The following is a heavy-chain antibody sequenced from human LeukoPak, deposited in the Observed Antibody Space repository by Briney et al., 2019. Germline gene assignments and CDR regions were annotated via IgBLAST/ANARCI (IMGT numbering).Heavy chain of an antibody. D-gene: IGHD6-13*01. CDR1: GGSFSGYY. J-gene: IGHJ4*02. Sequence: SETLSLTCAVYGGSFSGYYWSWIRQPPGKGLEWIGYIYYSGSTNYNPSLKSRVTISVGTSRNQFSLKLSYVTAADTAVYYCARRVYSTSWSYYFDYWGQGTLVTVSS. CDR2: IYYSGST. V-gene: IGHV4-59*01. CDR3: ARRVYSTSWSYYFDY.